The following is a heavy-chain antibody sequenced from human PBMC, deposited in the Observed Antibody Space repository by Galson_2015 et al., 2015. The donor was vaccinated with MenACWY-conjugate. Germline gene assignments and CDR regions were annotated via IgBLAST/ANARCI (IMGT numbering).Heavy chain of an antibody. J-gene: IGHJ3*02. CDR3: ARRGYYYDSSGYYGDDAFDI. CDR1: GGSISSRSYY. Sequence: ETLSLTCSVSGGSISSRSYYWGWIRQPPGKGLEWIGSIYYSGSTYYNPSLKSRVTISVDTSKKQFSLKLSSVTAADTAVYCCARRGYYYDSSGYYGDDAFDIWGQGTMVTVSS. CDR2: IYYSGST. V-gene: IGHV4-39*07. D-gene: IGHD3-22*01.